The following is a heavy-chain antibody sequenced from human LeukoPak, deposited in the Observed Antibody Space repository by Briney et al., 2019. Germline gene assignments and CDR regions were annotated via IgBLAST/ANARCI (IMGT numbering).Heavy chain of an antibody. CDR2: IYPGDSDT. J-gene: IGHJ4*02. Sequence: GESLKISCKGPGYSFTSYWIGWVRQMPGKGLEWMGIIYPGDSDTKYSPSFQGQVTISADKSISTAYLQWSSLKASDTAMYYCAGGITMVRGVITAPDYWGQGTLVTVSS. V-gene: IGHV5-51*01. D-gene: IGHD3-10*01. CDR3: AGGITMVRGVITAPDY. CDR1: GYSFTSYW.